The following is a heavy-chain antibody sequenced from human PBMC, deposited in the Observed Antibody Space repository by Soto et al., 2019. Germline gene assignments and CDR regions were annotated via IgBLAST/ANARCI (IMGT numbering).Heavy chain of an antibody. CDR2: ISGSGSST. D-gene: IGHD2-21*01. V-gene: IGHV3-23*01. CDR1: VFRFSSKA. J-gene: IGHJ4*02. Sequence: EVQLLESGGGLVQPGGSLRLSCAASVFRFSSKAMSWVRHAPGKGLEWVSIISGSGSSTYYTDSLKGRFTISRDNSKNMVYLEMNYLRAEDTAVYYCPKGNGFQFLNFGASGFDYWGQGSLVSVSS. CDR3: PKGNGFQFLNFGASGFDY.